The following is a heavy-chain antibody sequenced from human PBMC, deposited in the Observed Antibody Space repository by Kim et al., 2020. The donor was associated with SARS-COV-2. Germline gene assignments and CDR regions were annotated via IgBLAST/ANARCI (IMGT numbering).Heavy chain of an antibody. D-gene: IGHD6-13*01. V-gene: IGHV5-51*01. J-gene: IGHJ4*02. Sequence: RYSPSFQGQVTISADKSISTAYLQWSSLKASDTAMYYCARRSFSSSWDDYWGQGTLVTVSS. CDR3: ARRSFSSSWDDY.